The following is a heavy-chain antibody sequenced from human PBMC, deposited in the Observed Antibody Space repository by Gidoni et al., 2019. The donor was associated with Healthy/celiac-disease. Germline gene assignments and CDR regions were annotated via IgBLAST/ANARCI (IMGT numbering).Heavy chain of an antibody. Sequence: QVTLKESGPALVKPTQTLTLTCTFSGFSLSTSGMRVSWIRQPPGKALEWLARIDWDDDKFYSTSLKTRLTISKDTSKNQVVLTMTNMDPVDTATYYCARVRENGMDVWGQGTTVTVSS. V-gene: IGHV2-70*04. CDR1: GFSLSTSGMR. CDR3: ARVRENGMDV. D-gene: IGHD3-10*02. J-gene: IGHJ6*02. CDR2: IDWDDDK.